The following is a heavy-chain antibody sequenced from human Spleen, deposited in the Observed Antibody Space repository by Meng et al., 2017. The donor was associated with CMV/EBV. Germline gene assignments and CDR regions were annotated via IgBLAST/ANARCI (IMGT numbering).Heavy chain of an antibody. CDR1: GFTFSNYA. Sequence: GGSLRLSCAASGFTFSNYAISWVRQAPGKGLEWVSVIYRSASSTFYAESVKGWFTVSRDNSKNTLYLQMNSLRAEDTAIYYCAKAMIEYSSTGALDVWGQGTMVTVSS. CDR3: AKAMIEYSSTGALDV. D-gene: IGHD6-6*01. CDR2: IYRSASST. V-gene: IGHV3-23*03. J-gene: IGHJ3*01.